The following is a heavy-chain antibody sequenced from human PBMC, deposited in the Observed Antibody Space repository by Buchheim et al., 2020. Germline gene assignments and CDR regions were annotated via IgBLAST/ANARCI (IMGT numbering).Heavy chain of an antibody. J-gene: IGHJ1*01. CDR2: ISYDGSNK. D-gene: IGHD3-22*01. Sequence: QVQLVESGGGAVQPGRSLRLSCAASGFTFSSYGMHWVRQAPGEGLEWVATISYDGSNKYYPDSRKGRFTISRDNSKNTLYLQMNSLRAEDTAVYYCAINSRASNGYYYEDFQHWGQGTL. CDR3: AINSRASNGYYYEDFQH. V-gene: IGHV3-30*03. CDR1: GFTFSSYG.